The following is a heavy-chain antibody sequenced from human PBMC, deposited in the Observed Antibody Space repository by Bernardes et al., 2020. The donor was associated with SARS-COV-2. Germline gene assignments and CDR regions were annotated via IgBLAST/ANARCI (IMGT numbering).Heavy chain of an antibody. V-gene: IGHV3-23*01. CDR1: GFTFSSYA. CDR2: ISGSGGST. Sequence: GGSLRLSCAASGFTFSSYAMRWVRQAPGKGLEWVSAISGSGGSTYYADSVKGRFTISRDNSKNTLYLQMNSLRAEDTAVYYCAKDQFPAAINDFWSGYFLGTFDYWGQGTLVTVSS. J-gene: IGHJ4*02. CDR3: AKDQFPAAINDFWSGYFLGTFDY. D-gene: IGHD3-3*01.